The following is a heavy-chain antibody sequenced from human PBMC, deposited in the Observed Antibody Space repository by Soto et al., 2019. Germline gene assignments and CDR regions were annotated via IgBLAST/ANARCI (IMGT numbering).Heavy chain of an antibody. CDR1: GFTCSSYS. V-gene: IGHV3-21*01. J-gene: IGHJ4*02. CDR3: ARDYCVGVGDYARLDD. CDR2: ISSSPSYI. D-gene: IGHD4-17*01. Sequence: EVQLVESGGGLVKPGGSLRLSCAASGFTCSSYSMNWVRQAPGKGLEWVSSISSSPSYIYYADSVKGRFTISRDNAKKSQYLQTNSLRAEDTAVYYSARDYCVGVGDYARLDDWGQGTLVTVCS.